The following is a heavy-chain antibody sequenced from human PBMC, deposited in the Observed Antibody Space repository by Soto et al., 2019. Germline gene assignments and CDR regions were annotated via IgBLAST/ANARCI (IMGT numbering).Heavy chain of an antibody. V-gene: IGHV3-23*01. CDR2: INDGGATT. J-gene: IGHJ4*02. CDR1: GFTFNNFA. CDR3: AKDSRQQLAQFDY. D-gene: IGHD6-13*01. Sequence: EVQLLESRGGLVQPGDSLRLSCAASGFTFNNFAMSWVRQAPGKGLEWVSGINDGGATTYYADSVKGRFTISRDNSKDTLFLQMNSLRAEDTARYYCAKDSRQQLAQFDYWGQGTLVTVSS.